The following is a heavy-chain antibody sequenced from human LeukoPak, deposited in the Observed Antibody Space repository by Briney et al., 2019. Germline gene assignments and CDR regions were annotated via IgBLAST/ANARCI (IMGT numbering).Heavy chain of an antibody. V-gene: IGHV4-34*01. D-gene: IGHD3-10*01. CDR1: GGSFGGYY. CDR3: ARRGFGSDY. CDR2: INHSGST. J-gene: IGHJ4*02. Sequence: SETLSLTCAVYGGSFGGYYWSWIRQPPGKGLEWIGEINHSGSTNYNPSLKSRVTISVDTSKNQFSLKLSSVTAADTAVYYCARRGFGSDYWGQGTLVTVSS.